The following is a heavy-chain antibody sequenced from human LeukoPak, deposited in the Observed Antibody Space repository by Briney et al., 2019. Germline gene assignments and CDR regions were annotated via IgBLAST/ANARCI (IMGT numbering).Heavy chain of an antibody. V-gene: IGHV3-33*06. Sequence: PGKSLRLSCATSGFTFDDYGMHWVRQAPGKGLEWVAVIWSDGNNKFYADSVKGRFTFSRDNSRNTLSLQMNSLRAEDTAVYYCVKERGPFDAFDIWGQGTMVTVSS. J-gene: IGHJ3*02. CDR1: GFTFDDYG. CDR2: IWSDGNNK. CDR3: VKERGPFDAFDI.